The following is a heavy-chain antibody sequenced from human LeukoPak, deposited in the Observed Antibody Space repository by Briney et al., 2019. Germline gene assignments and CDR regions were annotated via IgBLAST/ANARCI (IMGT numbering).Heavy chain of an antibody. J-gene: IGHJ6*03. D-gene: IGHD3-22*01. CDR3: ARGLSGDSSGYYYSYYYMDV. CDR1: GGSISTYY. V-gene: IGHV4-59*01. CDR2: IYHSGST. Sequence: SETLSLTCTVSGGSISTYYWSWIRQPPGKGLEWIGYIYHSGSTKYNPSLKSRVTISVDTSQNQFSLKLSSVTAADTAVYYCARGLSGDSSGYYYSYYYMDVWGKGTTVTVSS.